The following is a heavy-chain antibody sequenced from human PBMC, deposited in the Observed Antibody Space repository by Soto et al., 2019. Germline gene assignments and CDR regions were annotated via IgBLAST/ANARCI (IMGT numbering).Heavy chain of an antibody. J-gene: IGHJ6*02. D-gene: IGHD3-10*01. CDR1: GAAAGVDY. V-gene: IGHV4-59*08. Sequence: VPGAAAGVDYWSWFRQSPGKRMEWIGYVHHSWGSSYNPSLQSRVAISLDMSKSQFSLKVTSVTATDTAVYYCARQGFGPLHGLVDVWGQGTTVTVSS. CDR3: ARQGFGPLHGLVDV. CDR2: VHHSWGS.